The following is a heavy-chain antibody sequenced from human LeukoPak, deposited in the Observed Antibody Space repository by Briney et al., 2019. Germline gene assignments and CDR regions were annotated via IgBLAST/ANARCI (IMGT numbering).Heavy chain of an antibody. V-gene: IGHV3-33*06. CDR1: GFTFSSYG. CDR2: IWYDGSNK. J-gene: IGHJ4*02. Sequence: GGSLRLSCASSGFTFSSYGMHWVRQAPGKGLEWVTVIWYDGSNKYYADSVKGRFTISRDNSKNTLYLQMNSLRAEDTAVYYCAKIPLDSSDLDYWGQGTLGTVTS. D-gene: IGHD6-19*01. CDR3: AKIPLDSSDLDY.